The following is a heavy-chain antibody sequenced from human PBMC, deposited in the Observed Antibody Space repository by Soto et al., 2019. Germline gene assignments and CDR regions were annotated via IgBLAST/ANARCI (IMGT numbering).Heavy chain of an antibody. Sequence: SVKVSCKASGGTFGSYSISWVRQAPGQGLEWMGGIIGIFGTANYAQKFQGRVTITADKSTSTAYMELSSLRSEDTAVYYCARQQGTAAANDYWGQGTLVTVSS. V-gene: IGHV1-69*06. J-gene: IGHJ4*02. D-gene: IGHD6-13*01. CDR1: GGTFGSYS. CDR2: IIGIFGTA. CDR3: ARQQGTAAANDY.